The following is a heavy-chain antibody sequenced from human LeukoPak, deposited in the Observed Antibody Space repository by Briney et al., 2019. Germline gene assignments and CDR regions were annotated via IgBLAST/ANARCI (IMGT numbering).Heavy chain of an antibody. D-gene: IGHD3-9*01. CDR3: AKWRDYDVLTGYYVSDY. Sequence: PGGSLRLSCAASGFAFSNYAMSWVRQAPGKGLEWVSAITGGGSGIYYADSMKSRFTISRDNSKNTLYLQINSLRAEDTAVYYCAKWRDYDVLTGYYVSDYWGQGTLVTVSS. J-gene: IGHJ4*02. CDR1: GFAFSNYA. V-gene: IGHV3-23*01. CDR2: ITGGGSGI.